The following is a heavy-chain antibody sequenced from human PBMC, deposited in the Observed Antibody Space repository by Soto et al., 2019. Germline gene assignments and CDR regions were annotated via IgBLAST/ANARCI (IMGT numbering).Heavy chain of an antibody. CDR3: ARGVAGTFRGYYYYGMDV. Sequence: QVQLVESGGGVVQPGRSLRLSCAASGFTFSSYAMHWVRQAPGKGLEWVAVISYDGSNKYYADSVKGRFTISRDNSKNTLYLQMNSLRAEDTAVYYCARGVAGTFRGYYYYGMDVW. V-gene: IGHV3-30-3*01. D-gene: IGHD6-19*01. CDR2: ISYDGSNK. CDR1: GFTFSSYA. J-gene: IGHJ6*01.